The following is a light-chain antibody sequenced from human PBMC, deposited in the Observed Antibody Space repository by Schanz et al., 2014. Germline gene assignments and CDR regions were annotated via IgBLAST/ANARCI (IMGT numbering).Light chain of an antibody. CDR2: EGS. CDR3: SSYAGSNSFVV. J-gene: IGLJ2*01. V-gene: IGLV2-8*01. Sequence: QSALTQPASVSGSPGQSITISCTGTSSDVGGYNYVSWYQQHPGKAPKLMIYEGSKRPSGVPDRFSGSKSGNTASLTVSGLQAEDEADYYCSSYAGSNSFVVFGGGTKLTVL. CDR1: SSDVGGYNY.